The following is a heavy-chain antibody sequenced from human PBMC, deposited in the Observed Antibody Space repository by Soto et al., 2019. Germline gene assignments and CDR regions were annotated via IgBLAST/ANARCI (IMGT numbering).Heavy chain of an antibody. J-gene: IGHJ4*02. Sequence: QITLKESGPTLVKPTQTLTLTCTFSGFSLSTNGEGVGWIRQPPGKALEWLAVIYWDDDKRYSPSLKSRLTITKDTSKNQVVLTMTNMGPVDTATYSCAHSYYYDSSAYPFDYWGQGTLVTVSS. V-gene: IGHV2-5*02. CDR2: IYWDDDK. D-gene: IGHD3-22*01. CDR3: AHSYYYDSSAYPFDY. CDR1: GFSLSTNGEG.